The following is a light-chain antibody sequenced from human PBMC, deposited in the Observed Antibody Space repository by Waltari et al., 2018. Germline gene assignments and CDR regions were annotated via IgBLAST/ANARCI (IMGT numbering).Light chain of an antibody. Sequence: QSALTQPASVSGSPGQSITISCTGTSSDVGSYNLVSWYQQHPCKAPKLMIYEGSKRPPGVSNRYSGCKSGNTASLTIFGRQAEDEADYYCCSYAGSSTFYVFGTGTKVTVL. CDR2: EGS. V-gene: IGLV2-23*01. J-gene: IGLJ1*01. CDR3: CSYAGSSTFYV. CDR1: SSDVGSYNL.